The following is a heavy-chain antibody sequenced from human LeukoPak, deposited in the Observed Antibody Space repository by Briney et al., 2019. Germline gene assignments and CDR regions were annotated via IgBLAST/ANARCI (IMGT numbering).Heavy chain of an antibody. CDR1: GGSISSGSYY. V-gene: IGHV4-61*10. CDR2: IYYSGST. J-gene: IGHJ3*02. Sequence: SETLSLTCTVSGGSISSGSYYWSWIRQPAGKGLEWIGYIYYSGSTNYNPSLKSRVTISVDTSKNQFSLKLSSVTAADTAVYYCARTSGAFDIWGQGTMVTVSS. CDR3: ARTSGAFDI.